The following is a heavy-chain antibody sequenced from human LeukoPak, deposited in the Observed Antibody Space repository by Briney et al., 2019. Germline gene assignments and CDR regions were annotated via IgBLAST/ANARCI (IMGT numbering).Heavy chain of an antibody. V-gene: IGHV3-33*01. CDR1: GFTFSSYG. D-gene: IGHD4-11*01. CDR2: IWYDGSNK. CDR3: ASLLQGDGMDV. Sequence: GWSLRLSCAASGFTFSSYGMHWVRQAPGKGLEWVAVIWYDGSNKYYADSVKGRFTISRDNSKNTLYLQMNSLTAEDTAVYYCASLLQGDGMDVWGKGTTVTVSS. J-gene: IGHJ6*04.